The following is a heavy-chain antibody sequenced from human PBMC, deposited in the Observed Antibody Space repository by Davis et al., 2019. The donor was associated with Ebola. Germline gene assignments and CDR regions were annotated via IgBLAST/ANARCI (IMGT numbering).Heavy chain of an antibody. Sequence: ASVKVSCKASGYTFTGYYMHWVRQAPGQGLEWMGWINPNSGGTNYAQKFQGWVTMTRDTSISTAYMELSRLRSDDTAVYYCARDRTPYQLLLSWFDPWGQGTLVTVSS. D-gene: IGHD2-2*01. CDR3: ARDRTPYQLLLSWFDP. CDR1: GYTFTGYY. J-gene: IGHJ5*02. CDR2: INPNSGGT. V-gene: IGHV1-2*04.